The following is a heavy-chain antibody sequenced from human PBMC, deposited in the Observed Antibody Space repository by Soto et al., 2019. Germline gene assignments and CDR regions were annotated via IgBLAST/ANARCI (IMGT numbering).Heavy chain of an antibody. CDR3: ARGLIAGSHYSGGWYYFDS. Sequence: PSETLSLTCTVSGGSISSGDYYWSWIRQPPGKRLAWIGYIYYSGSTYYNPSLKSRVTISVDTSKNQFSLELSSVTAADTAVYYCARGLIAGSHYSGGWYYFDSWGQGTQVTVSS. J-gene: IGHJ4*02. V-gene: IGHV4-30-4*01. CDR2: IYYSGST. D-gene: IGHD6-19*01. CDR1: GGSISSGDYY.